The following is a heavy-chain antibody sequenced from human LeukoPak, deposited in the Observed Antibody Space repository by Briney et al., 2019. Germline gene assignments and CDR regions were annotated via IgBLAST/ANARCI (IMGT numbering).Heavy chain of an antibody. J-gene: IGHJ5*02. V-gene: IGHV1-18*01. CDR3: ARESSRSSGWTNWFDP. D-gene: IGHD6-19*01. Sequence: GASVKVSCKASGYTFTSYGISWVRQAPGQGLEWMGWISAYNGNTNYAQKLQGRVTMTTDTSTSTAYMELRSLRSDDTAAYYCARESSRSSGWTNWFDPWGQGTLVTVSS. CDR1: GYTFTSYG. CDR2: ISAYNGNT.